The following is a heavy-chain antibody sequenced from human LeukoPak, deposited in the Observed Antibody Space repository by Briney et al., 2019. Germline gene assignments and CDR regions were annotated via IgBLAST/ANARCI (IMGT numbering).Heavy chain of an antibody. CDR1: GFTFSSYA. J-gene: IGHJ6*02. D-gene: IGHD6-13*01. CDR2: ISGSGGST. CDR3: ANGDIAAAGNYYYYGMDV. Sequence: PGGSLRLSCAASGFTFSSYAMSWVRQAPGKGLEWVSAISGSGGSTYYADSVKGRFTISRDNSKNTLYLQMNSLRAEDTAVYYCANGDIAAAGNYYYYGMDVWGQGTTVTASS. V-gene: IGHV3-23*01.